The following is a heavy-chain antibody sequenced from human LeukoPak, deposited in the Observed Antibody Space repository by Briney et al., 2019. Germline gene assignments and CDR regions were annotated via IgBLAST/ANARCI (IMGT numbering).Heavy chain of an antibody. J-gene: IGHJ6*02. V-gene: IGHV1-69*01. CDR1: GGTFSSYA. D-gene: IGHD2-2*01. Sequence: GSSVKVSCKASGGTFSSYAISWVRQAPGQGLEWMGGIIPIFGTANYAQKFQGRVTITADESTSTAYMELCSLRSEDTAVYYCARDRSSTSRYYYYYYYGMDVWGQGTTVTVSS. CDR3: ARDRSSTSRYYYYYYYGMDV. CDR2: IIPIFGTA.